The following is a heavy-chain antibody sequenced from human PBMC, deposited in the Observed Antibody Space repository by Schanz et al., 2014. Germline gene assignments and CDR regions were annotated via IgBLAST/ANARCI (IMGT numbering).Heavy chain of an antibody. CDR2: ITGASDHI. V-gene: IGHV3-23*01. Sequence: EVQLLESGGGLIQPGGSLRLSCAASGFIFGSSVMAWVRQAPGKGLEWVSGITGASDHIDYAESVKGRFTISRDNSKNTLYLQMKSLRAEDTAVYYCAASSGWHPSTDYWGQGTLVTVSS. D-gene: IGHD6-19*01. CDR1: GFIFGSSV. CDR3: AASSGWHPSTDY. J-gene: IGHJ4*02.